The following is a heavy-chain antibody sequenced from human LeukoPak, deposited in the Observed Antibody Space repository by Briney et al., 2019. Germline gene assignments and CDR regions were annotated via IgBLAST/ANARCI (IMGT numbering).Heavy chain of an antibody. CDR2: ISVSDGST. Sequence: GGSLRLSCAASGFTFSSYAMTWVRQAPGKGLEWVSAISVSDGSTYYADSVKGRFTISRDNSKNTLNLQMNSLRAEDTAVYYCTKLSTTEVGGRGYFDQWGQGTQVTVSS. V-gene: IGHV3-23*01. CDR3: TKLSTTEVGGRGYFDQ. CDR1: GFTFSSYA. D-gene: IGHD1-1*01. J-gene: IGHJ4*02.